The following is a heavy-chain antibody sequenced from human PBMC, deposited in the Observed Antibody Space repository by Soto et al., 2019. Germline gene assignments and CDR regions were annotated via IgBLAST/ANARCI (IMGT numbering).Heavy chain of an antibody. CDR2: INDRGSI. V-gene: IGHV4-34*01. Sequence: QVQLQQWGAGPLRPLETLSLTCGVSGGSFSGYYWAWIRQSPGKGLEWIGEINDRGSINYNPSLKSRFSISVGTSKNHYSLNLRSVTAADTAVYYCARESHDILTGPPWVWYFDLWGRGTLVTVSS. D-gene: IGHD3-9*01. J-gene: IGHJ2*01. CDR3: ARESHDILTGPPWVWYFDL. CDR1: GGSFSGYY.